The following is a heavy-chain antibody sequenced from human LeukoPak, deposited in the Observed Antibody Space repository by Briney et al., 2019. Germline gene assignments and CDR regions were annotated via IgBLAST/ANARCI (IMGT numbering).Heavy chain of an antibody. CDR1: GYTFTSYG. CDR2: ISAYNGNT. V-gene: IGHV1-18*01. J-gene: IGHJ4*02. CDR3: ARDHGYYDSSEMTSFDY. D-gene: IGHD3-22*01. Sequence: ASVKVSCKASGYTFTSYGISWVRQAPGQGLEWMGWISAYNGNTNYAQKLQGRVTMTTDTSTSTAYMELRSLRSDDTAVYYCARDHGYYDSSEMTSFDYWGQGTLVTVSS.